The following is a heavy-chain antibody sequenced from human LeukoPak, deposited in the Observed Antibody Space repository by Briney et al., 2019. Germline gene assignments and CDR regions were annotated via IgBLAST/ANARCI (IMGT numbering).Heavy chain of an antibody. J-gene: IGHJ4*02. CDR1: GFTFSSYS. Sequence: PGGSLRLSCAASGFTFSSYSMNWVRQAPGKGLEWVSSISSGSSYIYYADSVKGRFTISRDNAKNSLYLQMNSLRAEDTAVYYCARDRQQLVPTTYYFDYWGQGTLVTVSS. D-gene: IGHD6-6*01. V-gene: IGHV3-21*01. CDR3: ARDRQQLVPTTYYFDY. CDR2: ISSGSSYI.